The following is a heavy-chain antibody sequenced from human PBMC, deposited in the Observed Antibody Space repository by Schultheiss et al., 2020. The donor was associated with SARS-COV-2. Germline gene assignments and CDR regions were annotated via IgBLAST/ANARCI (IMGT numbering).Heavy chain of an antibody. CDR2: INSDGSST. CDR3: ARGGSPHFDGMDV. D-gene: IGHD2/OR15-2a*01. J-gene: IGHJ6*02. CDR1: GFTFSSYW. V-gene: IGHV3-74*01. Sequence: GGSLRLSCAASGFTFSSYWMHWVRQAPGKGLVWVSRINSDGSSTSYADSVKGRFTISRDNAKNSLYLQMNSLRAEDRAVYYCARGGSPHFDGMDVWGQGTTVTVSS.